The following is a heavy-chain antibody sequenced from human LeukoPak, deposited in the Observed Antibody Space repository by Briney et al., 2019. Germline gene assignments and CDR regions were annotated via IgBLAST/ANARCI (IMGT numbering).Heavy chain of an antibody. CDR2: IKQDGSEK. CDR3: ARLTMIVVVIRGDAFDI. CDR1: GFTFSSYG. J-gene: IGHJ3*02. D-gene: IGHD3-22*01. V-gene: IGHV3-7*01. Sequence: PGGSLRLSCAASGFTFSSYGMSWVRQAPGKGLEWVANIKQDGSEKYYVDSVKGRFAISRDNAKNSLYLQMNSLRAEDTAVYYCARLTMIVVVIRGDAFDIWGQGTMVTVSS.